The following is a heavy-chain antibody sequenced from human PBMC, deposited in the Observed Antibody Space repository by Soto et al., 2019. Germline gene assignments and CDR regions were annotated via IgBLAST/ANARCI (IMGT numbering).Heavy chain of an antibody. Sequence: PGGSLRLSCAVSGFTFSNHAMSWVRQAPGKGLEWVSAISTAVGATYYADSVKGRFTISRDDSNNTLYLQMNSLRDEDTAVYYCAKDRTAAARNFDYWGQGTPVTVSS. J-gene: IGHJ4*02. V-gene: IGHV3-23*01. CDR2: ISTAVGAT. CDR3: AKDRTAAARNFDY. D-gene: IGHD6-13*01. CDR1: GFTFSNHA.